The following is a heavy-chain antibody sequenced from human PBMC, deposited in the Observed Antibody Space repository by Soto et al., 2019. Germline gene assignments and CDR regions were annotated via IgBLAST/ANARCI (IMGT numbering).Heavy chain of an antibody. Sequence: QVQLQESGPGLVKPSQTLSLTCTVSGGSISSGEHYWSWIRQLPGKGLEWIGNIYYSGSNYYNPSLKSRVTISVDTSKNQFSLNLSSVTAADTAIYYCARGRYGVPRGDYFDSWGQGILVTVSS. CDR1: GGSISSGEHY. V-gene: IGHV4-31*03. D-gene: IGHD4-17*01. CDR2: IYYSGSN. CDR3: ARGRYGVPRGDYFDS. J-gene: IGHJ4*02.